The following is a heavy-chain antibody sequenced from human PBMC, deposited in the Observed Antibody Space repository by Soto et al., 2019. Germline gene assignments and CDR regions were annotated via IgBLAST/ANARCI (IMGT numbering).Heavy chain of an antibody. CDR3: ATTPEFRGRRTRFHFDS. CDR2: IDGTAGST. CDR1: GFTFKNYA. J-gene: IGHJ4*02. V-gene: IGHV3-23*01. Sequence: QPGGSLRLSCAASGFTFKNYAMNWVRLAPGKGLEWVSSIDGTAGSTYYADSVKGRFTISRDNSENILFLQMKSLRDDDTAVYYCATTPEFRGRRTRFHFDSWGPGTLVTVSS. D-gene: IGHD2-15*01.